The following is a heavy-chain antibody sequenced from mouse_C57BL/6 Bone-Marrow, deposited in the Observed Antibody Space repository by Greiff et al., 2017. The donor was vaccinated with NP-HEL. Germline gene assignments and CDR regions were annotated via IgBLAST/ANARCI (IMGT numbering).Heavy chain of an antibody. CDR3: ARLGLRLAWFAY. Sequence: QVQLQQPGAELVKPGASVKLSCKASGYTFTSYWMHWVKQRPGQGLEWIGMIHPNSGSNKYNEKFKSKATLTVDKSSSTAYMQLSSLTSEDSAVYYCARLGLRLAWFAYWGQGTLVTVSA. CDR1: GYTFTSYW. V-gene: IGHV1-64*01. D-gene: IGHD2-4*01. CDR2: IHPNSGSN. J-gene: IGHJ3*01.